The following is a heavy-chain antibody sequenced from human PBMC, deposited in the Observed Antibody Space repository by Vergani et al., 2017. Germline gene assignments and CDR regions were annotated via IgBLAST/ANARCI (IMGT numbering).Heavy chain of an antibody. J-gene: IGHJ4*02. D-gene: IGHD5-12*01. CDR3: ARVYWGYYKWLRFDY. V-gene: IGHV4-61*02. CDR1: GGSISSGSYY. Sequence: QVQLQESGPGLVKPSQTLSLTCTVSGGSISSGSYYWSWIRQPAGKGLEWIGRIYTSGSTNYNPSLKSRVTISVDTSKNQFSLKLSSVTAADTAVYYCARVYWGYYKWLRFDYWGQGTLVTVSS. CDR2: IYTSGST.